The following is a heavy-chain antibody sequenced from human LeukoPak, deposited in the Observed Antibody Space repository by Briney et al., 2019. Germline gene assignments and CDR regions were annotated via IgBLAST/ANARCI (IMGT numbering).Heavy chain of an antibody. CDR2: IIPIFGTA. J-gene: IGHJ5*02. V-gene: IGHV1-69*13. CDR3: VEGGIAPLNWFDP. Sequence: SVKVSCKASGGTFSSYAISWVRQAPGQGLEWMGGIIPIFGTANYAQKFQGRVTITADESTSTAYMELSSLRSEDTAVYYCVEGGIAPLNWFDPWGQGTLVTVSS. CDR1: GGTFSSYA. D-gene: IGHD6-13*01.